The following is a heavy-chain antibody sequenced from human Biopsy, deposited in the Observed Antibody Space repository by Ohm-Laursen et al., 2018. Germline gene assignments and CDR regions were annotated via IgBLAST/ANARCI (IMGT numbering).Heavy chain of an antibody. V-gene: IGHV4-59*08. D-gene: IGHD2-15*01. Sequence: SDTLSLTCTVSGDSINSSYWSWIRQAPGKGLEWIGFISNSGNTNYNPSLKSRVTISADTSKNQFSLKLGSVTVADTAVFYCARRGGGGRSFDYWGQGSLVTVSS. J-gene: IGHJ4*02. CDR2: ISNSGNT. CDR1: GDSINSSY. CDR3: ARRGGGGRSFDY.